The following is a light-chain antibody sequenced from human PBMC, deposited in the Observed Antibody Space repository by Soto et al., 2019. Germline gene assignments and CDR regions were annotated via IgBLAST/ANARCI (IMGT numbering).Light chain of an antibody. Sequence: QSVLTQPRSVSGSPGQSVTISCTGTSSDVGNYNFVSWFQQHPGKAPKLMIYDVTQRPSGVPDRFSGSKSGNTASLTISGPQAEDEADYYCCSFAGSFYVFGTGTKVTVL. CDR3: CSFAGSFYV. V-gene: IGLV2-11*01. CDR1: SSDVGNYNF. J-gene: IGLJ1*01. CDR2: DVT.